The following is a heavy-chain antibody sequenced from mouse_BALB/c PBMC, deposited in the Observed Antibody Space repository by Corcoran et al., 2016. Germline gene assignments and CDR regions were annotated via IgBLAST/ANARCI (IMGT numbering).Heavy chain of an antibody. CDR1: GYSITSGYY. J-gene: IGHJ4*01. CDR3: ARDGNYYYAMDY. V-gene: IGHV3-6*02. Sequence: VQLQESGPGLVKPSKPLSLTCSVTGYSITSGYYWNWIRQFPGNKLEWMGYISYDGSNNYNPSLKNRISITRDTSKNQFFLKLNSVTTEDTATYYCARDGNYYYAMDYWGQGTSVTVSS. D-gene: IGHD2-1*01. CDR2: ISYDGSN.